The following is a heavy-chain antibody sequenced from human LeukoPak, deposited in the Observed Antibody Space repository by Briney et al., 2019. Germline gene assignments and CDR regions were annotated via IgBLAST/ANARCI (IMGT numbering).Heavy chain of an antibody. CDR2: ISYDGSNK. J-gene: IGHJ4*02. CDR3: AREDIVVVPAAVPDY. CDR1: GFTFSSYA. D-gene: IGHD2-2*02. V-gene: IGHV3-30-3*01. Sequence: GRSLRLSCAASGFTFSSYAMHWVRQAPGKGLEWVAVISYDGSNKYYADSVKGRFTISRDNSKNTLYLQMNSLRAEDTAVYYCAREDIVVVPAAVPDYWGQGTLVTVSS.